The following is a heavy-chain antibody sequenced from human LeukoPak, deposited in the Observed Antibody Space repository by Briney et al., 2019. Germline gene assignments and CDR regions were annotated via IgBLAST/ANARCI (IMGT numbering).Heavy chain of an antibody. CDR1: GFTFSSYW. Sequence: GGSLRLSCEASGFTFSSYWKHWVRQAPGKGLVWVSLISTGGSSTRYADSVKGRFTISRDNAKNMLYVQMNSLRAEDTAVYYCARGGSGSSYLVHIWGQGTLVTVSS. V-gene: IGHV3-74*01. D-gene: IGHD1-26*01. J-gene: IGHJ4*02. CDR2: ISTGGSST. CDR3: ARGGSGSSYLVHI.